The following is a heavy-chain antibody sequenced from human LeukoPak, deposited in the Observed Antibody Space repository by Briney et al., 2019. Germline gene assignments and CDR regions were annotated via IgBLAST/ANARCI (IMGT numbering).Heavy chain of an antibody. CDR3: ARSGLTFNY. J-gene: IGHJ4*02. CDR1: GFTFSSYW. Sequence: GGSLRLSCAASGFTFSSYWMHWVRQAPGKGLVWVSDINSDGSSTNYADSVKGRFTVSRDNAKNTLYLQMNSLGAEDTAVYYCARSGLTFNYWGQGTLVTVSS. V-gene: IGHV3-74*01. CDR2: INSDGSST. D-gene: IGHD3-10*01.